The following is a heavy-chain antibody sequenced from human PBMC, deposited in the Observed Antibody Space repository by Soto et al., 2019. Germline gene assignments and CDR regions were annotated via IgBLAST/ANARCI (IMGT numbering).Heavy chain of an antibody. CDR3: AHRYPSAVGTYRYCFGS. CDR1: GFALSTRGVG. D-gene: IGHD6-13*01. V-gene: IGHV2-5*01. J-gene: IGHJ5*01. Sequence: QITLKESGPTLVKPTQTLTLTCTCSGFALSTRGVGVVWIRQTPGKALEWLALIYWHDEKRYNPSLKSRLTIPIYTSKDPVVLTITNGDPVDTGTYYCAHRYPSAVGTYRYCFGSWGRGSLVTVSS. CDR2: IYWHDEK.